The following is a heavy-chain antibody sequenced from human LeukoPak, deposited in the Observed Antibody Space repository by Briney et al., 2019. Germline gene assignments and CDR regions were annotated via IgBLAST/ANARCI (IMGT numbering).Heavy chain of an antibody. CDR3: ARGSAVSHAFDI. CDR1: GGSISTSNYY. J-gene: IGHJ3*02. CDR2: IFYSGST. Sequence: PSETLSLTCTVSGGSISTSNYYWGWIRQPPGKGLEWIGNIFYSGSTYYSPSLKSRVTISLDTSRNQFSLKLNSVTAADTAVYYCARGSAVSHAFDIWGQGTMVTVSS. V-gene: IGHV4-39*07. D-gene: IGHD2-8*01.